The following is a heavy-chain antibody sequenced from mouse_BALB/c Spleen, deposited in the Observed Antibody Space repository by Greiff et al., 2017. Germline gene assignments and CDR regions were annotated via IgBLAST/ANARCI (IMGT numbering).Heavy chain of an antibody. V-gene: IGHV1S81*02. CDR2: INPSNGGT. J-gene: IGHJ3*01. Sequence: QVQLQQPGAELVKPGASVKLSCKASGYTFTSYYMYWVKQRPGQGLEWIGGINPSNGGTNFNEKFKSKATLTVDKSSSTAYMQLSSLTSEDSAVYYCTKTLGRAWFAYWGQGTLVTVSA. CDR3: TKTLGRAWFAY. CDR1: GYTFTSYY. D-gene: IGHD4-1*01.